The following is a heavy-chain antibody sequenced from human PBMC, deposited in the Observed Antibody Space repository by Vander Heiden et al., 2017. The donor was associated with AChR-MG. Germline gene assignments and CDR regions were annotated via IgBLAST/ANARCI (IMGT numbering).Heavy chain of an antibody. CDR3: AKGNGYPRPY. CDR2: ISDSDGST. Sequence: EVQLLESGGGLVQPGGSLRLSCAASGFTFSPYAMTWVRQAPGKGLEWVSTISDSDGSTYYPDSVKGRFTISRDNSKNTLYLQMNSLRAEDTAVYYCAKGNGYPRPYWGQGTLVTVSS. CDR1: GFTFSPYA. J-gene: IGHJ4*02. D-gene: IGHD5-12*01. V-gene: IGHV3-23*01.